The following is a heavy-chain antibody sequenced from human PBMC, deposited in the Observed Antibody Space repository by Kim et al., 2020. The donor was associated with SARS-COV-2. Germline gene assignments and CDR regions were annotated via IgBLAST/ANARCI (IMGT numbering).Heavy chain of an antibody. Sequence: DSVKGRFTISRDNAKNSLYLQMNSLRAEDTAVYYCARGSSGSGSYPVSRNWGQGTLVTVSS. V-gene: IGHV3-11*06. D-gene: IGHD3-10*01. CDR3: ARGSSGSGSYPVSRN. J-gene: IGHJ4*02.